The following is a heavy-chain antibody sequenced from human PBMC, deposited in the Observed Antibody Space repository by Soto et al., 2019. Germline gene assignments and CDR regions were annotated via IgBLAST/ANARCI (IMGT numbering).Heavy chain of an antibody. CDR3: ARSGDNYNRLDY. CDR1: GFMFSDYY. CDR2: SSNSGTFS. V-gene: IGHV3-11*06. Sequence: PGGSLRLSCEGSGFMFSDYYISWIRQAAGKGLEWISYSSNSGTFSRYADSVKGRFSISRDNTKNLLYLQMNSLRAEDTAVYYCARSGDNYNRLDYWGQGTLVTVSS. J-gene: IGHJ4*02. D-gene: IGHD1-1*01.